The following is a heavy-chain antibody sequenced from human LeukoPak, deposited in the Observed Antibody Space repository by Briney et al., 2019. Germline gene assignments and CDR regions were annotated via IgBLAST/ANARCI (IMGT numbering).Heavy chain of an antibody. CDR2: IRNDGTIK. Sequence: PGGSLRLSCAASGFTFSTYGMHWVRQAPGKGLEWVAFIRNDGTIKYYADSVKGRFTISRDNSKNTLYLQMNSLRAEDTAVYYCARAYYYDSSATPDYWGQGTLVTVSS. CDR1: GFTFSTYG. CDR3: ARAYYYDSSATPDY. J-gene: IGHJ4*02. V-gene: IGHV3-30*02. D-gene: IGHD3-22*01.